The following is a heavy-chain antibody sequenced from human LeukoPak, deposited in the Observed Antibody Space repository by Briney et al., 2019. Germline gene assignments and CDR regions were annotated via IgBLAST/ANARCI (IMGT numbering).Heavy chain of an antibody. CDR1: GFTFSSYA. J-gene: IGHJ4*02. CDR2: LIGSGGST. D-gene: IGHD3-22*01. Sequence: GGSLRLSCAASGFTFSSYAMSWVRQAPGKGLGWVSALIGSGGSTYYADSVKGRFTISRDNSKNTLYLQMNSLRAEDTAVYYCAKGGVVYDSSGYYDYWGQGTLVTVSS. V-gene: IGHV3-23*01. CDR3: AKGGVVYDSSGYYDY.